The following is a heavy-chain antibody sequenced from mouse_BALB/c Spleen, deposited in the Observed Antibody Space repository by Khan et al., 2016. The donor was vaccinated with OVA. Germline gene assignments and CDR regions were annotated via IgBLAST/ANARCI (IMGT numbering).Heavy chain of an antibody. CDR3: SRQNYYGYAMDY. Sequence: EVQLVESGPGLVKPSQSLSLTCTVTGYSITSDYAWNWIRQFPGNKLEWMGYISYSGSTSYNPSLRSRISITRDTSKNQFFLQLNSVTTEDTATVYCSRQNYYGYAMDYWGQGTSVTVSS. D-gene: IGHD1-1*01. CDR2: ISYSGST. V-gene: IGHV3-2*02. J-gene: IGHJ4*01. CDR1: GYSITSDYA.